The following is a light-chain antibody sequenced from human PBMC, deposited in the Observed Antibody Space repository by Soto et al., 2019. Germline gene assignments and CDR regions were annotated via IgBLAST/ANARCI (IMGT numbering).Light chain of an antibody. CDR1: NTDLGVYGY. CDR3: FSKISGFVYG. V-gene: IGLV2-14*01. CDR2: DVN. J-gene: IGLJ1*01. Sequence: QSALARPASVSVSFGQSITISCSGPNTDLGVYGYVSWYQHQPGKAPKLLIYDVNNRPSGISDRFSGSKSGDTASLTISGLQAEDEADYFCFSKISGFVYGFGTGTKVTVL.